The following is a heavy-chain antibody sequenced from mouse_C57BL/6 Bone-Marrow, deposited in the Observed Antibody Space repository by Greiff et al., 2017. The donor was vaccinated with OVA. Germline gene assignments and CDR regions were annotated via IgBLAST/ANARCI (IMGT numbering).Heavy chain of an antibody. CDR2: ISDGGSYT. V-gene: IGHV5-4*01. CDR1: GFTFSSYA. Sequence: EVQRVESGGGLVKPGGSLKLSCAASGFTFSSYAMSWVRQTPEKRLEWVATISDGGSYTYYPDNVKGRFTISRDNAKNNLYLQMSHLKSEDTAMYYCARDRQLRPSDAMDYWGQGTSVTVSS. J-gene: IGHJ4*01. CDR3: ARDRQLRPSDAMDY. D-gene: IGHD3-2*02.